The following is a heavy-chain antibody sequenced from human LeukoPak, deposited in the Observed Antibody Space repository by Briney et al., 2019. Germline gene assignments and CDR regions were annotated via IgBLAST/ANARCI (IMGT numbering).Heavy chain of an antibody. Sequence: PGGSLRLSCAASGFTFSNYWMSWVRQAPGKGLEWVAGIFGSGGSPHYADPVKGRFTISRDNSRNTVYLQINSLRAEDTAVYYCGKTTVGYSSGQKPAWPVDYWGQGTLVTVSS. CDR1: GFTFSNYW. CDR3: GKTTVGYSSGQKPAWPVDY. J-gene: IGHJ4*02. V-gene: IGHV3-23*01. D-gene: IGHD5-18*01. CDR2: IFGSGGSP.